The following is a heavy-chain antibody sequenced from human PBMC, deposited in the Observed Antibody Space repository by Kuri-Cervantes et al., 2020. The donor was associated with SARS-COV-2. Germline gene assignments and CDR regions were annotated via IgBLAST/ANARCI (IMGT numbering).Heavy chain of an antibody. J-gene: IGHJ6*02. D-gene: IGHD2-2*01. Sequence: ASVKVSCKASGYTFTSYYMHWVRQAPGQGLEWIGIINPSGGSTSYAQKFQGRVTMTRDTSTSTVYMELSSLRSKDTAVYYCASSGYCSSTSCSYYYYYGMDVWGQGTTVTVSS. CDR3: ASSGYCSSTSCSYYYYYGMDV. CDR2: INPSGGST. CDR1: GYTFTSYY. V-gene: IGHV1-46*01.